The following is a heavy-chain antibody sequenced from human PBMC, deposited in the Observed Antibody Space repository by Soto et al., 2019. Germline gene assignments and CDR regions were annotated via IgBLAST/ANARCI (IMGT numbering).Heavy chain of an antibody. CDR2: MNPNSGNT. CDR1: GYTFTSYD. J-gene: IGHJ6*02. Sequence: ASVKVSCKASGYTFTSYDINWVRQATGQGLEWMGWMNPNSGNTGYAQKFPGRVTMTRNTSISTAYMELSSLRSEDTAVYYCARGGSYYYYYYGMDVWGQGTTVTVSS. V-gene: IGHV1-8*01. D-gene: IGHD1-26*01. CDR3: ARGGSYYYYYYGMDV.